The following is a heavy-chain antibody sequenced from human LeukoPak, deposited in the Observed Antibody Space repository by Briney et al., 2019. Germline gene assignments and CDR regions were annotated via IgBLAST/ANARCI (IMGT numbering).Heavy chain of an antibody. Sequence: GGSLRLSCAASGFTVSGNYMSWVRQALGKGLEWLSVIHRGGNTYYADSVKGRFTISRDSSKNTVFLQMDSLRAEDTAVYYCARDPGYDLGVDCGDYWGQGTLVTVSS. D-gene: IGHD2-21*01. J-gene: IGHJ4*02. CDR1: GFTVSGNY. CDR3: ARDPGYDLGVDCGDY. V-gene: IGHV3-66*01. CDR2: IHRGGNT.